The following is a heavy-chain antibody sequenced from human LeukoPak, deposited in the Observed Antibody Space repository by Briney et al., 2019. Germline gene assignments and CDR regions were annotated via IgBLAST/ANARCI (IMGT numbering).Heavy chain of an antibody. CDR1: GGSISSYY. Sequence: SETLSLTCTVSGGSISSYYWSWIRQPPGKGLEWIGYIYYSGSTNYNPSLKSRVTTSVDTSKNQFSLKPSSVTAADTAVYYCARVLAAAGYWYFDLWGRGTLVTVSS. J-gene: IGHJ2*01. CDR3: ARVLAAAGYWYFDL. CDR2: IYYSGST. V-gene: IGHV4-59*01. D-gene: IGHD6-13*01.